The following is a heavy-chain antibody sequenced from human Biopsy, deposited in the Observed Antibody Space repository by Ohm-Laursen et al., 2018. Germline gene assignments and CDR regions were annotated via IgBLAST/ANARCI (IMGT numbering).Heavy chain of an antibody. CDR3: GNEVHGRDY. V-gene: IGHV4-34*08. D-gene: IGHD2-15*01. CDR1: GKTFSDYQ. J-gene: IGHJ4*02. Sequence: GTLSLTYAVFGKTFSDYQWSWIRQPPGKGLEWIGQINQAGTTNYNPSLKSRASISADASKYEFSLRLTSVTAADTAVYLCGNEVHGRDYWGLGAQVTVSS. CDR2: INQAGTT.